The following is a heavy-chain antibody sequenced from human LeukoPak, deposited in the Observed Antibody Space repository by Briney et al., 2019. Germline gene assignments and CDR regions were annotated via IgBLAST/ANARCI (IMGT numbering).Heavy chain of an antibody. V-gene: IGHV1-2*02. CDR1: GYTFTGYY. CDR3: ARGVIPDYYDSSGPGVFDI. Sequence: GASVKVSCEASGYTFTGYYMHWVRQAPGQGLEGMGWINPNSGGTNYAQRLQGRATMTRDMSTSTDYMELSRLRSEDTAVYYWARGVIPDYYDSSGPGVFDIGGQGTMVTVSS. CDR2: INPNSGGT. D-gene: IGHD3-22*01. J-gene: IGHJ3*02.